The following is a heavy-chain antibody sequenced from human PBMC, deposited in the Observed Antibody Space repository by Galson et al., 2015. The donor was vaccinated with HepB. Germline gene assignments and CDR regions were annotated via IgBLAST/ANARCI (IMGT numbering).Heavy chain of an antibody. CDR2: TWYRSKWYY. CDR3: ARTQVGAAYFDY. V-gene: IGHV6-1*01. D-gene: IGHD1-26*01. CDR1: GDSVSSTSAV. J-gene: IGHJ4*02. Sequence: CAISGDSVSSTSAVWNWVRQSPSRGLECPGRTWYRSKWYYEFAVSVESRITIKPVTSKNRFSLQPSSVTPEDTAVYYCARTQVGAAYFDYWGQGTLVTVSS.